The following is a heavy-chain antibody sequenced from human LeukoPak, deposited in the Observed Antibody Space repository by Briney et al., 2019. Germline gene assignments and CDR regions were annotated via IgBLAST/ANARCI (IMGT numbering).Heavy chain of an antibody. CDR2: ISAYNGNT. J-gene: IGHJ4*02. D-gene: IGHD2-2*01. CDR3: ARAGDIVVVPAATQFDY. Sequence: ASVKASCKASGYTFTSYGISWVRQAPGQGLEWMGWISAYNGNTNYAQKLQGRVTMTTDTSTSTAYMELRSLRSDDTAVYYCARAGDIVVVPAATQFDYWGQGTLVTVSS. CDR1: GYTFTSYG. V-gene: IGHV1-18*04.